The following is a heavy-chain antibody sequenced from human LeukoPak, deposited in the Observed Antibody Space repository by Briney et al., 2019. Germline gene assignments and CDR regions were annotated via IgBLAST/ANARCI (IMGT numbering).Heavy chain of an antibody. CDR2: ISHDGSDK. V-gene: IGHV3-30*04. J-gene: IGHJ3*02. CDR3: AREGVQTTVDAFDI. Sequence: GGSLRLSCAASGFTLKICPMHWVRQAPGKGLEWLSVISHDGSDKNNADSVQGRFIISRDNSKNTVYLQLNSLRPEDTAMYYCAREGVQTTVDAFDIWGLGTMVIVSS. D-gene: IGHD4-17*01. CDR1: GFTLKICP.